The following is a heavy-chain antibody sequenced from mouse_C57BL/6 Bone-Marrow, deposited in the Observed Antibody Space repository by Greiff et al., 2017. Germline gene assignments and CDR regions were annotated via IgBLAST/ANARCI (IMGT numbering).Heavy chain of an antibody. V-gene: IGHV14-4*01. CDR2: IDPENGDT. CDR3: TTIYYGSSYGYFDY. J-gene: IGHJ2*01. D-gene: IGHD1-1*01. CDR1: GFNIKDDY. Sequence: EVKLQESGAELVRPGASVKLSCTASGFNIKDDYMHWVKQRPEQGLEWIGWIDPENGDTEYASKFQGKATITADTSSNTAYLQLSSLTSEDTAVYYCTTIYYGSSYGYFDYWGQGTTLTVSS.